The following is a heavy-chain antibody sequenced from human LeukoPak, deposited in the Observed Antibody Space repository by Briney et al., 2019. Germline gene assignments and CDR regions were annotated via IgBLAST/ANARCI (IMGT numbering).Heavy chain of an antibody. J-gene: IGHJ5*02. CDR2: IYYSGTT. CDR1: GVSSSSSY. V-gene: IGHV4-59*01. Sequence: PSETLSLTCSVSGVSSSSSYWSWIRQPPGKGLEWIGYIYYSGTTNYNPSLKSRVTMSIDTPKNQVSLKLSSVTAADTAVYYCARRYGIGPIGVWFDPWGQGTLVTVSS. D-gene: IGHD2-8*01. CDR3: ARRYGIGPIGVWFDP.